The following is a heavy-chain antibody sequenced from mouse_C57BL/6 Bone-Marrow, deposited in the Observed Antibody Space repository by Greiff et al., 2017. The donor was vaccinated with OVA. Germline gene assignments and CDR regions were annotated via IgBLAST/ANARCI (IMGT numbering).Heavy chain of an antibody. D-gene: IGHD3-1*01. CDR3: ARSGAGYYAMDY. V-gene: IGHV1-58*01. CDR2: IYIGNGYT. Sequence: EVKLMESGAELVRPGSSVKMSCTTSGFTFTSYGINWVKQRPGQGLEWIGYIYIGNGYTEYNEKFKGKATLTSDTSSNTAYMQLSSLTSEDSAIYFCARSGAGYYAMDYWGQGTSVTVSS. CDR1: GFTFTSYG. J-gene: IGHJ4*01.